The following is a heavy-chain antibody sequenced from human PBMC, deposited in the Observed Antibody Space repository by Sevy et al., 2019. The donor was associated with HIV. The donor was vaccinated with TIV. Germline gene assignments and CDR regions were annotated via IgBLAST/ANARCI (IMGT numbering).Heavy chain of an antibody. V-gene: IGHV1-69*13. Sequence: ASVKVSCKASGGTFSSYDISWVRQAPGEGLEWMGRIIPIFGTANYAQKFHGRVTITADESTSTAYMELSSLRSEDTAVYYCARGLPPYSSSWYGLDAFDIWGQGTMVTVSS. D-gene: IGHD6-13*01. CDR3: ARGLPPYSSSWYGLDAFDI. J-gene: IGHJ3*02. CDR2: IIPIFGTA. CDR1: GGTFSSYD.